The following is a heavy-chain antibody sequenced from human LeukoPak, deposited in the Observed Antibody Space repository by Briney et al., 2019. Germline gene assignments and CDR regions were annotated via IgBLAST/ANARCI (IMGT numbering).Heavy chain of an antibody. V-gene: IGHV3-21*01. CDR1: GFTFSSYS. Sequence: GGSLRLSYAASGFTFSSYSMNWVRQAPGKGLEWVSSISSSSSYIYYADSVKGRFTISRDNAKNSLYLQMNSLRAEDTAVYYCARGLYSSSWYLDYWGQGTLVTVSS. CDR2: ISSSSSYI. J-gene: IGHJ4*02. CDR3: ARGLYSSSWYLDY. D-gene: IGHD6-13*01.